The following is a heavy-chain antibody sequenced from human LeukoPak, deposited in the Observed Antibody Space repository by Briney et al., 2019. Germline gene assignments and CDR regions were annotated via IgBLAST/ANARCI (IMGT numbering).Heavy chain of an antibody. CDR3: ARVTYYYDSSGYYYGSYFDY. Sequence: PSETLSLTCTVSGGSISSYYWSWIRQPPGKGLEWIGYIYYSGSTNHNPSLKSRVTISVDTSKNQFSLKLSSVTAADTAVYYCARVTYYYDSSGYYYGSYFDYWGQGTLVTVSS. J-gene: IGHJ4*02. CDR1: GGSISSYY. D-gene: IGHD3-22*01. CDR2: IYYSGST. V-gene: IGHV4-59*01.